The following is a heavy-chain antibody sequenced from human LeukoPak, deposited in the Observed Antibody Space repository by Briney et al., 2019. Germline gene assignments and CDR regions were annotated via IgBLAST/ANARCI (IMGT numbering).Heavy chain of an antibody. CDR2: IYYSGST. V-gene: IGHV4-59*08. J-gene: IGHJ4*02. Sequence: SETLSLTCTVSGGSISSYYWSWIRQPPGKGLEWIGYIYYSGSTNYNPSLKSRVTISVDTSKNQFSLKLSSVTAADTAVYYCARHSTAMVTYFNYWGQGTLVTVSS. CDR1: GGSISSYY. D-gene: IGHD5-18*01. CDR3: ARHSTAMVTYFNY.